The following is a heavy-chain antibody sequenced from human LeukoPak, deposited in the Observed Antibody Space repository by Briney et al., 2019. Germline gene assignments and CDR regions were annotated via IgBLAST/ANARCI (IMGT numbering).Heavy chain of an antibody. D-gene: IGHD6-13*01. CDR1: GFTFSSYA. CDR2: ISYDGSNK. J-gene: IGHJ4*02. V-gene: IGHV3-30-3*01. CDR3: ARASRRGIAAAGIGREFDY. Sequence: GGSLRLSCAASGFTFSSYAMHWVRQAPGKGLEWVAVISYDGSNKYYADSVKGRFTISRDNSKNTLYLQMNSLRAEDTAVYYCARASRRGIAAAGIGREFDYWGQGTLVTVSS.